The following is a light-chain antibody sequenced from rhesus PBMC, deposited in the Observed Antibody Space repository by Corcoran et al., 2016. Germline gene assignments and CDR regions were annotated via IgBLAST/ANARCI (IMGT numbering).Light chain of an antibody. Sequence: DIQMTQSPSSLSASVGDTVTITCRASQGISNNLAWYKQKPGKVPKLRIYDASTLQSGVPSRFSGSGSGTAFTLTISSLQPEDFATYYCQHGYGTPYSFGQGTKVEIK. CDR2: DAS. CDR1: QGISNN. V-gene: IGKV1-25*01. CDR3: QHGYGTPYS. J-gene: IGKJ2*01.